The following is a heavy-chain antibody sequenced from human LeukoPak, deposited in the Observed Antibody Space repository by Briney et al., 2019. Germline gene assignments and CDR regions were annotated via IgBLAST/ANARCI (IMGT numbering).Heavy chain of an antibody. J-gene: IGHJ3*02. CDR2: IYYSGST. V-gene: IGHV4-39*07. CDR1: GVSISSSSYS. CDR3: ARERGLHFRAFDI. Sequence: SETLSLTCTVSGVSISSSSYSWRRIRQPPGKGLGWIESIYYSGSTYYNQSLKSRVTISVDTSKNQFSLKLSSVAAADPAVYYCARERGLHFRAFDIWGQGTMVTVSS. D-gene: IGHD5-24*01.